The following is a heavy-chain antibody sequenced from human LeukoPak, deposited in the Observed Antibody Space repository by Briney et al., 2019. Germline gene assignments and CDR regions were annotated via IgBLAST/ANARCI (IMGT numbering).Heavy chain of an antibody. CDR3: ARPSGSSDWFDP. Sequence: SETLSLTCTVSGGSISSSSYYWGWIRQPPGKGLEWIGSICYSGSTYYNPSLKSRVTISVDTSKNQFSLKLSSVTAADTAVYYCARPSGSSDWFDPWGQGTLVTVSS. CDR2: ICYSGST. CDR1: GGSISSSSYY. V-gene: IGHV4-39*01. D-gene: IGHD1-26*01. J-gene: IGHJ5*02.